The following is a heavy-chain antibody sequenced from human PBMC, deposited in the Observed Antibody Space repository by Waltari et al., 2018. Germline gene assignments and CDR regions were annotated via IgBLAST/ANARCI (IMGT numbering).Heavy chain of an antibody. Sequence: QVQLQESGPGLVKPSEPLSLTCPVSGGSISSHYWIWIRQPPGKGLEWIGYIYYSGSTNYNPSRKMRVTISVETAKNQFSRKLSSVNAADTAVYYCARASWPPDYYYGMDVWGQGTTVTVSS. CDR3: ARASWPPDYYYGMDV. CDR1: GGSISSHY. V-gene: IGHV4-59*11. CDR2: IYYSGST. D-gene: IGHD2-2*01. J-gene: IGHJ6*02.